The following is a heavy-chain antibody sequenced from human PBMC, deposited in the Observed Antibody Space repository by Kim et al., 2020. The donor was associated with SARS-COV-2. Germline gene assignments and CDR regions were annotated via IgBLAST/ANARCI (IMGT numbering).Heavy chain of an antibody. J-gene: IGHJ4*02. D-gene: IGHD6-19*01. CDR2: YN. CDR3: ARSVAGVFDY. Sequence: YNYYALSVKSRITINPDTSKNQFSLQLNSVTPEDTALYYCARSVAGVFDYWGQGTLVTVSS. V-gene: IGHV6-1*01.